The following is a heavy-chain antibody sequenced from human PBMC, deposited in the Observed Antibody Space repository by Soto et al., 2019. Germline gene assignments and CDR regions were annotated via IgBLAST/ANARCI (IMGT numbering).Heavy chain of an antibody. V-gene: IGHV4-59*01. CDR2: IYETGISGYTPST. D-gene: IGHD1-1*01. CDR1: GGSITSSY. Sequence: SETLSLTCTVSGGSITSSYWSWIRRPPGKGLEWIAYIYETGISGYTPSTSYNPSLKSRVTMSVDTAKSQFSLKLTSVTAADTAVYYCARGDDAFFYYGLDVWRQGITVTVSS. J-gene: IGHJ6*02. CDR3: ARGDDAFFYYGLDV.